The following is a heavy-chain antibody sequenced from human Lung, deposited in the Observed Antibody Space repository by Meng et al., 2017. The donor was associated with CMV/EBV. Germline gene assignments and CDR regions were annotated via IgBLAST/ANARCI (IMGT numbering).Heavy chain of an antibody. V-gene: IGHV3-20*03. CDR2: IDWNGGRT. CDR3: VRDRIAYGLDV. CDR1: GFRFDDFG. D-gene: IGHD2-15*01. J-gene: IGHJ6*02. Sequence: GGSLRLSXDASGFRFDDFGMGWVRQAPGKGLEWISGIDWNGGRTVYADSVKGRFTISRDNAENSLYVQMNSLRDEDTAVYYCVRDRIAYGLDVWGQGTTVTVSS.